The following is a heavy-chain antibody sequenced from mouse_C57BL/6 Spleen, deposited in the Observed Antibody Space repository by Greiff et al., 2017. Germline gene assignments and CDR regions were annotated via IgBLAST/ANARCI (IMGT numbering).Heavy chain of an antibody. CDR3: ARQEGVCYGYGFAY. D-gene: IGHD2-2*01. V-gene: IGHV5-12*01. J-gene: IGHJ3*01. CDR2: ISDGGGST. CDR1: GFTFSDYY. Sequence: EVKVVESGGGLVQPGGSLKLSCAASGFTFSDYYMYWVRQTPEKRLEWVAYISDGGGSTYYPDTVKGRFTISRDNAKNTLYLQMSRLKSEDTAMYYCARQEGVCYGYGFAYWGQGTLVTVSA.